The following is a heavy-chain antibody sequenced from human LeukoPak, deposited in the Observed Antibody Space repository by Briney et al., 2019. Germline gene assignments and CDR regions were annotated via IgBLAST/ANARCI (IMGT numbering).Heavy chain of an antibody. CDR3: ARGAEKDIVVVVPPVAARAFDI. CDR1: GGSFSGYY. Sequence: SETLSLTCAVYGGSFSGYYWSWIRQPPGKGLEWIGESNHSGSTNYNPSLKSRVTISVDTSKNQFSLKLSSVTAADTAVYYCARGAEKDIVVVVPPVAARAFDIWGQGTMVTVSS. D-gene: IGHD2-15*01. J-gene: IGHJ3*02. V-gene: IGHV4-34*01. CDR2: SNHSGST.